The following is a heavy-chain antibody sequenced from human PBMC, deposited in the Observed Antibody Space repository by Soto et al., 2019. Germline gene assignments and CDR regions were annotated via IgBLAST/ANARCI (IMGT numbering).Heavy chain of an antibody. Sequence: QVQLVQSGAEVKRPGASVRVSCRGSRYTFTSYDIYWVRQAPGQGLEWMGWIRTDSGATDYAQNFQGRVTMTRDTSIKTAYLELHNVVSDDTAVYYCARRSATYLNEIIYDPWGQGTLVTVSS. CDR2: IRTDSGAT. CDR1: RYTFTSYD. V-gene: IGHV1-2*02. D-gene: IGHD3-3*01. J-gene: IGHJ5*02. CDR3: ARRSATYLNEIIYDP.